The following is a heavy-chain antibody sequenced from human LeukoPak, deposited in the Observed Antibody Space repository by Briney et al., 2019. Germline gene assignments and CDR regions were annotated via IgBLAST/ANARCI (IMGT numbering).Heavy chain of an antibody. Sequence: PGGSLRLSCAASRFTFSSYAMSWVRQPPGKGLEWVSYISGSGGTTSYADSMKGRVTISRDNSKNTLYLQMNSLRAEDTAVYYCAKRDSCGSLLRRFDYWGQGTLVTVSS. V-gene: IGHV3-23*01. CDR1: RFTFSSYA. J-gene: IGHJ4*02. CDR2: ISGSGGTT. CDR3: AKRDSCGSLLRRFDY. D-gene: IGHD6-19*01.